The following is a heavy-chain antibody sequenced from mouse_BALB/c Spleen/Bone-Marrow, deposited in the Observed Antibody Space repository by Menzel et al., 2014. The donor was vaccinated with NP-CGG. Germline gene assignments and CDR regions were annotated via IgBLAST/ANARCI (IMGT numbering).Heavy chain of an antibody. V-gene: IGHV1-7*01. Sequence: VKLMESGAELAKPGASVKMSCKASGYTFTSYWMHWVKQRPGQGLEWIGYINPSTGYTEYNQKFKDKATLTADKSSSTAYMQLSSLTSEDSAVYYCARSRTGTYFDYWGQGTTLTVSS. J-gene: IGHJ2*01. CDR1: GYTFTSYW. D-gene: IGHD4-1*01. CDR3: ARSRTGTYFDY. CDR2: INPSTGYT.